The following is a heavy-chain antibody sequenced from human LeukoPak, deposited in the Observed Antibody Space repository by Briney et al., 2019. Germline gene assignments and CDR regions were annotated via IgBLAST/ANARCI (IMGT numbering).Heavy chain of an antibody. J-gene: IGHJ6*03. CDR2: IIPIFGTA. Sequence: SVKVSCKASGGTFSSYAISWVRQAPGQGLEWMGGIIPIFGTANYAQKFQGRVTITTDESTSTAYMELSSLRSEDTAVYYCARDHGGSGRRYYYYTDVCGKGTTVTVSS. CDR3: ARDHGGSGRRYYYYTDV. V-gene: IGHV1-69*05. CDR1: GGTFSSYA. D-gene: IGHD2-15*01.